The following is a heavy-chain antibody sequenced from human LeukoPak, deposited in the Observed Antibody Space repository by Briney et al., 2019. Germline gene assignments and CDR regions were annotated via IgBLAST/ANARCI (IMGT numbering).Heavy chain of an antibody. CDR1: GGSFSGYY. V-gene: IGHV4-34*01. J-gene: IGHJ4*02. CDR2: INHSGST. D-gene: IGHD3-16*01. CDR3: ARGRTPHYDYVWGSPGRYFDY. Sequence: SETLSLTCAVYGGSFSGYYWSWIRQPPGKGLEWIGEINHSGSTNYNPSLKSRVTVSVDTSKNQFSLKLSSVTAADTAVYYCARGRTPHYDYVWGSPGRYFDYWGQGTLVTVSS.